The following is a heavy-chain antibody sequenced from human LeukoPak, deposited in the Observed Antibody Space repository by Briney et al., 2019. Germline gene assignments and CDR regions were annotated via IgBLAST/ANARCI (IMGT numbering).Heavy chain of an antibody. CDR2: IKTDGSQI. Sequence: GGSLRLSCVASGFTFSSYWMTWVRQAPGKGLEWVANIKTDGSQIYYVDSVKGRFTISRDNAKNSLYLQMNSLRAEDTAVYYCARVEYSTSSGVYYMNVWGKGTTVTVSS. V-gene: IGHV3-7*01. D-gene: IGHD6-6*01. CDR3: ARVEYSTSSGVYYMNV. CDR1: GFTFSSYW. J-gene: IGHJ6*03.